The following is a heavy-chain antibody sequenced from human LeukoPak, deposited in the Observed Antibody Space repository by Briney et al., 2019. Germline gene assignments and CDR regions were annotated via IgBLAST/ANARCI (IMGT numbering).Heavy chain of an antibody. D-gene: IGHD1-7*01. CDR2: TYYRSKWYR. V-gene: IGHV6-1*01. CDR3: ARELETGTTFSYFDY. Sequence: SQTLSLTCAISGDSVSSYSGAWNWIRQSPSRGLEWLGRTYYRSKWYRDYAVSVKSRITINPDTSKNQFSLQLNSVTPEDTAVYFCARELETGTTFSYFDYWGQGTLVTVSS. CDR1: GDSVSSYSGA. J-gene: IGHJ4*02.